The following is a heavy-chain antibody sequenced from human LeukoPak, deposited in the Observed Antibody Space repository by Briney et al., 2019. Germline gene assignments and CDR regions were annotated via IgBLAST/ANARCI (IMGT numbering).Heavy chain of an antibody. CDR2: INSDGTSP. V-gene: IGHV3-74*01. CDR1: GFTFSSYA. J-gene: IGHJ4*02. D-gene: IGHD2-15*01. Sequence: GGSLRLSCAASGFTFSSYAMSWVRQAPGKGLVWVSGINSDGTSPIYADSVKGRFTISRDNAKKTLYLQMNSLRAEDTAVYYCSRGYSGGFDYWGQGTLVNVSS. CDR3: SRGYSGGFDY.